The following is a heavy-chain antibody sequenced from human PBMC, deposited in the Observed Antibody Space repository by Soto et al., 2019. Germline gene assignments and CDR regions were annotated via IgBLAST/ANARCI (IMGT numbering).Heavy chain of an antibody. J-gene: IGHJ5*02. CDR1: GGSISSGGYY. CDR3: ARVGYDFWSGYPTRGWFDP. Sequence: PSQTLSLTCTVSGGSISSGGYYWSWIRQPPGKGLEWIGYIYYSGSTNYNPSLKSRVTISVDTSKNQFSLKLSSVTAADTAVYYCARVGYDFWSGYPTRGWFDPWGQGTLVTVSS. V-gene: IGHV4-61*08. CDR2: IYYSGST. D-gene: IGHD3-3*01.